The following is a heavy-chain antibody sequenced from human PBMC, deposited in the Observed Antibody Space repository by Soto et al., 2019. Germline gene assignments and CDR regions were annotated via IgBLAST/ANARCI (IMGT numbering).Heavy chain of an antibody. CDR3: ARGGGGIQLWFFDY. Sequence: ASLKVSCKASGYTFTSYAMHWVRQAPGQRLEWMGWINAGNGNAKYSQKFQGRVTITRDTSASTAYMELSSLRSEDTAVYYCARGGGGIQLWFFDYWGQGTLVTVSS. J-gene: IGHJ4*02. CDR2: INAGNGNA. D-gene: IGHD5-18*01. V-gene: IGHV1-3*01. CDR1: GYTFTSYA.